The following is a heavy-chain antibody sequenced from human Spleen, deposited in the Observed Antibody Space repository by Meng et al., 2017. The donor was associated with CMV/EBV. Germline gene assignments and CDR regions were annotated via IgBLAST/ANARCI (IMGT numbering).Heavy chain of an antibody. CDR2: INPNSGGT. CDR1: GYTCTSYG. J-gene: IGHJ4*02. CDR3: ARVSIAAAGRLDY. Sequence: QLEVVQCVAEVKKPGASVKVYCKASGYTCTSYGISWVRQAPGQGLEWMGWINPNSGGTNYAQKFQGRVTMTRDTSISSTYMELSRLRSDDTAVYYCARVSIAAAGRLDYWGQGTLVTVSS. D-gene: IGHD6-13*01. V-gene: IGHV1-2*02.